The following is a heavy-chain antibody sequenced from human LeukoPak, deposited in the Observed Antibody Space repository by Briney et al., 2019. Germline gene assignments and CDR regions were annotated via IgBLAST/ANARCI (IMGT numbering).Heavy chain of an antibody. Sequence: GGSLRLSCAASGFTFSSYGMSWVRQAPGKGLEWVSGINWNSGSTGYADSVKGRFTISRDNAKNSLYLQMNSLRAEDTALYYCAREVEGVVVVAATPGEYPHYYYMDVWGKGTTVTVSS. CDR2: INWNSGST. CDR1: GFTFSSYG. D-gene: IGHD2-15*01. J-gene: IGHJ6*03. V-gene: IGHV3-20*04. CDR3: AREVEGVVVVAATPGEYPHYYYMDV.